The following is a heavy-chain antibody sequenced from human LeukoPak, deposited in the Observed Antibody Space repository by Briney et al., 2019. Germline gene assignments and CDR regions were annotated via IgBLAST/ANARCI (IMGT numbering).Heavy chain of an antibody. CDR2: ISSSSSTI. J-gene: IGHJ4*02. V-gene: IGHV3-48*01. D-gene: IGHD3-10*01. CDR1: GFTFSNYG. Sequence: GGSLRLSCATSGFTFSNYGMNWVRQAPGKGLEWVSYISSSSSTIFYADSVKGRFSISRDNSKNSLYLQMNSLRAEDTAVYYCARDGVMTGGFVDYWGQGTLVTVSS. CDR3: ARDGVMTGGFVDY.